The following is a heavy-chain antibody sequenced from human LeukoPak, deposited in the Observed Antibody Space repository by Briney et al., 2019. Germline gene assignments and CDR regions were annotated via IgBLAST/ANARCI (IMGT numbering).Heavy chain of an antibody. D-gene: IGHD3-22*01. CDR3: ARQDYDSSGYYSLNYFDY. CDR2: IYYSGNT. J-gene: IGHJ4*02. CDR1: GGTIRSSSFY. V-gene: IGHV4-39*01. Sequence: PSETLSLTCTVSGGTIRSSSFYWGWIRQPPGRGLEWIGSIYYSGNTYYNPSLKSRVTISVDTSKNQFSLQLSSVTAADTAVYYCARQDYDSSGYYSLNYFDYWGQGTLVTVPS.